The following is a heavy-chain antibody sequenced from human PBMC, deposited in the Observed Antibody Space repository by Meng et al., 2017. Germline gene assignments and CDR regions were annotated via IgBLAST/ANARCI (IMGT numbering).Heavy chain of an antibody. Sequence: GESLKISCAASGFTFSSYAMSWVRQAPGKGLEWVSAISGSGGSTYYADSVKGRFTISRDNSKNTLYLQMNSLRAEGTAVYYCAKRSITGTTPNYYYGMDVWGQGTTVTVSS. CDR3: AKRSITGTTPNYYYGMDV. J-gene: IGHJ6*02. CDR1: GFTFSSYA. D-gene: IGHD1-20*01. V-gene: IGHV3-23*01. CDR2: ISGSGGST.